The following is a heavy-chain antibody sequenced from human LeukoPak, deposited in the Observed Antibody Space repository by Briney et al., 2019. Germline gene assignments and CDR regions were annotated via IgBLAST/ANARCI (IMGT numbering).Heavy chain of an antibody. CDR1: GFTFRDYY. CDR2: IYNSGST. CDR3: ARHAIYSGDYSFWFDP. V-gene: IGHV4-59*08. J-gene: IGHJ5*02. D-gene: IGHD1-26*01. Sequence: GSLRLSCAASGFTFRDYYMTWIRQPPGKGLEWIAYIYNSGSTNYNPSLKSRVTISVDTPKNQVSLRLSSVTAADTAVYYCARHAIYSGDYSFWFDPWGLGTLVTVSS.